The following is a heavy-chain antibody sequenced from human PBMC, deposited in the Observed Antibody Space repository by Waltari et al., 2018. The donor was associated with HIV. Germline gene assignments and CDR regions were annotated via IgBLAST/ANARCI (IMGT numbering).Heavy chain of an antibody. CDR2: MNDGGKS. J-gene: IGHJ2*01. D-gene: IGHD2-21*02. CDR1: GGSFTGHY. CDR3: ARGPRPSTVTAPGWYFDL. Sequence: TGLLKPSETLSRTCAVYGGSFTGHYWRWIRETPGEGLQWIGEMNDGGKSNYNPTLKSRAVMTIDPSKKQFSLKLKSVTAANTGVYYCARGPRPSTVTAPGWYFDLWGRGTLVTVSS. V-gene: IGHV4-34*01.